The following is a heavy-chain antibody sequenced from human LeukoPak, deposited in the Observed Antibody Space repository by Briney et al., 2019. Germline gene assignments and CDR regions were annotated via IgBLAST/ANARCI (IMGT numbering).Heavy chain of an antibody. J-gene: IGHJ4*02. CDR2: LSGGGEAT. CDR3: TRLSGTFGTTSRVLDS. Sequence: GGSLRLSCATSGFTFTTYAMGWVRQAPGPGLEWVSALSGGGEATYYADSVKGRFTISTDNSKNTLSLQMNSLGAEDTAVYYCTRLSGTFGTTSRVLDSWGQGTQVTVSS. D-gene: IGHD1-1*01. V-gene: IGHV3-23*01. CDR1: GFTFTTYA.